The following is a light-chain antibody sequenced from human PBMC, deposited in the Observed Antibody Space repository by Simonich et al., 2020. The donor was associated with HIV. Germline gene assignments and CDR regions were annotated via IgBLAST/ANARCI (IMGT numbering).Light chain of an antibody. V-gene: IGLV2-14*01. Sequence: QSALTQPASVSGSPGPSITISCTGTSSDIGGYNYVSWYQQHPGKAPKLMIYDVSKRPSGVSNRFSGSKSGTTASLTISGLQAEDEADYYCNSYTSGSTWVFGGGTKLTVL. J-gene: IGLJ3*02. CDR3: NSYTSGSTWV. CDR2: DVS. CDR1: SSDIGGYNY.